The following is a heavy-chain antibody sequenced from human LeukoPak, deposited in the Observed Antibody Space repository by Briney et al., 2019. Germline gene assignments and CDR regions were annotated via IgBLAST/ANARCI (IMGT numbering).Heavy chain of an antibody. Sequence: GGSLRLSCAASGFPFNAYWMTWVRQAPGKGLEWVSSISSGSSYIHYADSVKGRFTISRDNAKNSLYLQMNSLRAEDTAVYYCATFRNYGSSGYAFDAFDFWGQGTMVTVSS. J-gene: IGHJ3*01. V-gene: IGHV3-21*01. CDR1: GFPFNAYW. CDR2: ISSGSSYI. D-gene: IGHD3-22*01. CDR3: ATFRNYGSSGYAFDAFDF.